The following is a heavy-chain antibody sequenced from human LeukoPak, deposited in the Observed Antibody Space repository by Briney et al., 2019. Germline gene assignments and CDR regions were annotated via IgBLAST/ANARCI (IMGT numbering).Heavy chain of an antibody. V-gene: IGHV5-51*01. D-gene: IGHD3-3*01. CDR3: ARPINHYDFWSGYLPYYSDY. J-gene: IGHJ4*02. CDR1: GYGFTSYW. CDR2: IYTGDSDT. Sequence: GASLQISCKGSGYGFTSYWIGWVRRMPGKGLEWMGIIYTGDSDTRYSPSFQGQVTISADTSINTAYLQWSSLTASDTALYYCARPINHYDFWSGYLPYYSDYWGQGTLVTVSS.